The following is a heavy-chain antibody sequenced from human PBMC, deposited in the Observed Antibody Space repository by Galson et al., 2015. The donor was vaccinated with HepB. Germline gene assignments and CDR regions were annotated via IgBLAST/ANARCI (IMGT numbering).Heavy chain of an antibody. J-gene: IGHJ6*02. Sequence: SVKVSCKASGGTFSSYTISWVRQAPGQGLEWIGRIIPILGIANYAQKFQGRVTITADKSTSTAYMELSSLRSEDSAVYYCARDPITMLRGVINGMDVWGQGTTVTVSS. CDR1: GGTFSSYT. D-gene: IGHD3-10*01. V-gene: IGHV1-69*04. CDR2: IIPILGIA. CDR3: ARDPITMLRGVINGMDV.